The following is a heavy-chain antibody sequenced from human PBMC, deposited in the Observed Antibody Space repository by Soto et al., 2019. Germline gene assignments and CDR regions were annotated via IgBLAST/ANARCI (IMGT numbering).Heavy chain of an antibody. CDR3: ARPEALAYCGGDCYSRFDY. CDR1: GGTFSSYA. Sequence: SVKVSCQASGGTFSSYAISWVRQAPGQGLEWMGGIIPIFGTANYAQKFQGRVTITADESTCTAYMELSSLRSEDTAVYYCARPEALAYCGGDCYSRFDYWGQGTLVTVSS. CDR2: IIPIFGTA. J-gene: IGHJ4*02. D-gene: IGHD2-21*02. V-gene: IGHV1-69*13.